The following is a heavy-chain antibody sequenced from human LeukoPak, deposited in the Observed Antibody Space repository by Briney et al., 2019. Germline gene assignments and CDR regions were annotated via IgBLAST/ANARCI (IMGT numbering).Heavy chain of an antibody. J-gene: IGHJ4*02. Sequence: PSETLSLTCTVSGGSISSYYWSWIRQPPGKGLEWIGYIYYSGSTNYNPSLKSRVTISVDTSKNQFSLKLSSVTAADTAVYYCASQINYDFWSGPFDYWGQGTLVTVSS. CDR1: GGSISSYY. V-gene: IGHV4-59*08. D-gene: IGHD3-3*01. CDR2: IYYSGST. CDR3: ASQINYDFWSGPFDY.